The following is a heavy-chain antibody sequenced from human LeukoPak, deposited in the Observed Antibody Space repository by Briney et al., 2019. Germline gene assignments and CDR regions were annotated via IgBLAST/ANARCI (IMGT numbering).Heavy chain of an antibody. V-gene: IGHV3-21*01. D-gene: IGHD4-17*01. CDR1: GFTFSSYS. J-gene: IGHJ3*02. CDR2: ISSSSSYI. Sequence: GGSLRLSCAASGFTFSSYSMNWVRQAPGKGLEWVSSISSSSSYIYYADSVKGRFTISRDNAKNSLYLQMNSLRAEDTAVYYCASDGTVTKEDAFDIWGQGTIVTVSS. CDR3: ASDGTVTKEDAFDI.